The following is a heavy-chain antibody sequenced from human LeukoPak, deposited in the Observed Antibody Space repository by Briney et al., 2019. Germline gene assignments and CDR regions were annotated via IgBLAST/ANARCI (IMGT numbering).Heavy chain of an antibody. CDR2: ISSSSSTI. CDR3: VLYCTNGVCPGW. Sequence: GGSLRLSCAASGFTFTSYSMNWVRQAPGKGLEWISYISSSSSTIYYADSVKGRFTISRDNSKNTLYLQMSSLRSEDTAVYYCVLYCTNGVCPGWWGQGTLVTVSS. CDR1: GFTFTSYS. J-gene: IGHJ4*02. V-gene: IGHV3-48*01. D-gene: IGHD2-8*01.